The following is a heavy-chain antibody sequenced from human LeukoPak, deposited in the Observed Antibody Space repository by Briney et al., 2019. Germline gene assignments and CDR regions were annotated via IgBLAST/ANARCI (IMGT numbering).Heavy chain of an antibody. D-gene: IGHD2-15*01. CDR2: ISGSGGST. CDR1: GFTFSSYA. Sequence: PGASLRLSCAASGFTFSSYAMSWVRQAPGKGLERVSAISGSGGSTYYADSVKGRFTISRDNSKNTLYLQMNSLRAEDTAVYYCAKNEGSIVVVVAASFDYWGQGTLVTVSS. CDR3: AKNEGSIVVVVAASFDY. V-gene: IGHV3-23*01. J-gene: IGHJ4*02.